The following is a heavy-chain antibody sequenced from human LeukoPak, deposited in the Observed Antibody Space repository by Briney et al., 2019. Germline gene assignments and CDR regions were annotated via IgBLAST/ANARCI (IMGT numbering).Heavy chain of an antibody. CDR2: FYYSGTS. Sequence: TETLSLTCTVSGALISSSSYYWGWVRQPPGKGLEWIGTFYYSGTSYYNPSLKSRVTISVDASKNQFSLKLSSVTAADTAVYYCARGVATIIDPYYFDYWGQGTQVTVSS. V-gene: IGHV4-39*07. J-gene: IGHJ4*02. CDR3: ARGVATIIDPYYFDY. CDR1: GALISSSSYY. D-gene: IGHD5-24*01.